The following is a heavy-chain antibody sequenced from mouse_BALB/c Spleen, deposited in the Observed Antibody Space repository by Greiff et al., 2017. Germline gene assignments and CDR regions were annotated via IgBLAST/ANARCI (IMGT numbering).Heavy chain of an antibody. CDR3: TRADYYCSSYGDYAMDY. CDR2: INPSTGYT. CDR1: GYTFTSYW. D-gene: IGHD1-1*01. Sequence: VQRVESGAELAKPGASVKMSCKASGYTFTSYWMHWVKQRPGQGLEWIGYINPSTGYTEYNQKFKDKATLTADKSSSTAYMQLSSLTSEDSAVYYCTRADYYCSSYGDYAMDYWGQGTSVTVSS. J-gene: IGHJ4*01. V-gene: IGHV1-7*01.